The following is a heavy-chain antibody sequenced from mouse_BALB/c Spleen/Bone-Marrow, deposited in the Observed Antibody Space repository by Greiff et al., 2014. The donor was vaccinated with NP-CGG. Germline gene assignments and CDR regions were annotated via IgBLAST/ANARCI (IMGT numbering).Heavy chain of an antibody. J-gene: IGHJ2*01. V-gene: IGHV5-6-4*01. CDR2: ISRGGSYT. CDR3: TRDRGGITTVVATPFDY. CDR1: GFTFGSYT. D-gene: IGHD1-1*01. Sequence: EVQLVESGGGLVRPGGSLKLSWAASGFTFGSYTIPWVRQIPGKRLEWVETISRGGSYTYYPDSVKGRFTISRDNAKNTLYLQMSSLKSEDTAMYYCTRDRGGITTVVATPFDYWGQGTTLTVSS.